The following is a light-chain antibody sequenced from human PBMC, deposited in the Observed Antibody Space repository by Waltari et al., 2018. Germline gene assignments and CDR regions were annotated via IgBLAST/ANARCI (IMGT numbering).Light chain of an antibody. Sequence: QSALTQPASVSGSPGQSITISCTGTSSDIGGYNYVSWYQQHPGKAPKLMIYDVARWPSGVVYRVSGANSGNTASLTISGLQAEDEADYYCTSYTTTKTVVFGGGTKVTVL. CDR2: DVA. CDR3: TSYTTTKTVV. CDR1: SSDIGGYNY. J-gene: IGLJ2*01. V-gene: IGLV2-14*01.